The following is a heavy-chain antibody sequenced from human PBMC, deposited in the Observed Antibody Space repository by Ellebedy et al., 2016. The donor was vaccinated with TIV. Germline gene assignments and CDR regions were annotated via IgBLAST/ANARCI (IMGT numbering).Heavy chain of an antibody. D-gene: IGHD1-26*01. J-gene: IGHJ4*02. CDR1: DYTSTRYG. CDR3: ARGASGSYPLPLDY. CDR2: ISAYNGNT. V-gene: IGHV1-18*01. Sequence: ASVKVSXXASDYTSTRYGITWVRKAPGQGLEWMGWISAYNGNTNYAQKLQGRVSMTTDTSTSTAYMDLRSLRSDDTAVYYCARGASGSYPLPLDYWGQGTLVTVSS.